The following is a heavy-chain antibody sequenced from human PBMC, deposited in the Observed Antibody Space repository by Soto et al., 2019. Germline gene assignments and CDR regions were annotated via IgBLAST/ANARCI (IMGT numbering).Heavy chain of an antibody. V-gene: IGHV4-59*01. D-gene: IGHD5-18*01. Sequence: SETLSLTCTVSGGSISSYYWSWIRQPPGKGLDWIGYIYYSGSTNYNPSLKSRVTISVDTSKNQFSLKLSSVTAAATAVYYCARERKGRGYSLFDYWGQGTLVTVSS. CDR3: ARERKGRGYSLFDY. CDR1: GGSISSYY. J-gene: IGHJ4*02. CDR2: IYYSGST.